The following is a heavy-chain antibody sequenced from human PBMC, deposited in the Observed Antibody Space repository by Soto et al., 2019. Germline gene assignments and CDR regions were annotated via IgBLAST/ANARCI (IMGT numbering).Heavy chain of an antibody. V-gene: IGHV1-69*13. CDR2: IIPIFGTA. CDR3: ASTAEAVGAIPYYYYSAMDV. J-gene: IGHJ6*02. D-gene: IGHD1-26*01. CDR1: GGTFSSYA. Sequence: SVKVSCKASGGTFSSYAISWVRQAPGQGLEWMGGIIPIFGTANYAQKFQGRVTITADESTSTAYMELSSLRSEDTAVYYCASTAEAVGAIPYYYYSAMDVRGQCTTVTVS.